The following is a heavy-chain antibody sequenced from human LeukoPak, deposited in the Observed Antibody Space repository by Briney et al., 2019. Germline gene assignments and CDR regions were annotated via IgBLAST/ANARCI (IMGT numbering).Heavy chain of an antibody. J-gene: IGHJ4*02. CDR3: ARVDYGDYRFDY. D-gene: IGHD4-17*01. V-gene: IGHV4-39*07. CDR2: IYHGGST. Sequence: SETLSLTCTVSGGSVRSSSYYWGWIRQPPGKGLEWIGSIYHGGSTYYTPSLKSRVTISVDTSKNQFSLKLSSVTAADTAVYYCARVDYGDYRFDYWGQGTLVTVSS. CDR1: GGSVRSSSYY.